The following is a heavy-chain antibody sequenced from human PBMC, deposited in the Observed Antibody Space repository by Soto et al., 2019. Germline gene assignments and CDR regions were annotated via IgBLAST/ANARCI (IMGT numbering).Heavy chain of an antibody. CDR2: ISTSSTYI. CDR1: GFTFSSYS. J-gene: IGHJ6*01. CDR3: ARPQAPYYYYALDV. V-gene: IGHV3-21*01. Sequence: GGSLRLSCAASGFTFSSYSMNWVRQAPGKGLEWVSSISTSSTYIHYADSVKGRFTISRDNAKNSLSLQMNSLRAEDTAVYYCARPQAPYYYYALDVWGQGTAVTVSS.